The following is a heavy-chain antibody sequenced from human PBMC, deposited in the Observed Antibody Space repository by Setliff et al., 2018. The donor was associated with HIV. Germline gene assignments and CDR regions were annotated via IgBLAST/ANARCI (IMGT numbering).Heavy chain of an antibody. Sequence: SETLSLTCTVSGGSISSGSYYWNWIRQPAGKGLEWIGRIYTSGSTNYNPSLKSRVTISVDTSKNQFSLKLSSVTAADTAVYYCAREDYYFYGMDVWGQGTTVTVSS. CDR2: IYTSGST. CDR3: AREDYYFYGMDV. J-gene: IGHJ6*02. CDR1: GGSISSGSYY. V-gene: IGHV4-61*02.